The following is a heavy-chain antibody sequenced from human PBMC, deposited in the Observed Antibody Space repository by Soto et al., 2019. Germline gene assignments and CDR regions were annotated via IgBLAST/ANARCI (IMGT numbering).Heavy chain of an antibody. J-gene: IGHJ6*03. CDR3: AREPGSVAHSSSSTPLHYYCYIDV. CDR2: IIPILGIA. Sequence: SVKVSCKASGGTFSSYTISWVRQAPGQGLEWMGRIIPILGIANYAQKFQGRVTITADKSTSTAYMELSSLRSEDTAVYYCAREPGSVAHSSSSTPLHYYCYIDVWGKGTTVTVSS. D-gene: IGHD6-6*01. CDR1: GGTFSSYT. V-gene: IGHV1-69*04.